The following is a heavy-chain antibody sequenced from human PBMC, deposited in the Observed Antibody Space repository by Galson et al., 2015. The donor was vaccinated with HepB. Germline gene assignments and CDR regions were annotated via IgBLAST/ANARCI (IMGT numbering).Heavy chain of an antibody. D-gene: IGHD6-13*01. J-gene: IGHJ4*02. Sequence: SVKVSCKASGYTFTSYGISWVRQAPGQGLEWMGWISAYNGNTNYAQKLQGRVTMTTDTSTSTAYMELRSLRSDDTAMYYCARDRGRAAAGSLTLYYFDYWGQGTLVTVSS. CDR2: ISAYNGNT. V-gene: IGHV1-18*04. CDR3: ARDRGRAAAGSLTLYYFDY. CDR1: GYTFTSYG.